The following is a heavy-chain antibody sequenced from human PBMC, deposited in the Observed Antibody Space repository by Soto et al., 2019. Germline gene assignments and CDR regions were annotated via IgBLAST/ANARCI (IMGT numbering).Heavy chain of an antibody. Sequence: GGSLRLSCAASGFTFSSYWMSWVRQAPGKGLEWVANIKQDGSEKYYVDSVKGRFTISRDNAKNSLYLQMNSLRAEDTAVYYCARDEPYYDTSGYYLTTYYYGMDVWGPGTTVTVSS. CDR1: GFTFSSYW. CDR3: ARDEPYYDTSGYYLTTYYYGMDV. D-gene: IGHD3-22*01. CDR2: IKQDGSEK. V-gene: IGHV3-7*01. J-gene: IGHJ6*02.